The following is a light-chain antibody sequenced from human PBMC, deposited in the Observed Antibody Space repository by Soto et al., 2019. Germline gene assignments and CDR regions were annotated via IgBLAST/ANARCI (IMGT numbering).Light chain of an antibody. CDR2: DAS. Sequence: DIQMTQSPSSLSASVGDRVTITCQASQDISNYLNWYQQKPGKATKLLIYDASNLETVVPSRFSGSGSGTDFTFTISSLPPEDIATYYRQQYDNLPLTFGGGTKVEIK. V-gene: IGKV1-33*01. CDR1: QDISNY. J-gene: IGKJ4*01. CDR3: QQYDNLPLT.